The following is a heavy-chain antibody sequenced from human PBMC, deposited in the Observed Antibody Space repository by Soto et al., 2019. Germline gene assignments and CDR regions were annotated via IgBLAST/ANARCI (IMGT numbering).Heavy chain of an antibody. D-gene: IGHD4-17*01. J-gene: IGHJ6*02. V-gene: IGHV4-30-2*01. CDR2: IYNTGST. Sequence: TLYLTCAVSGGSISSGGHSWSWIRQTPGKGLEWIGYIYNTGSTYYNPSLKSRVTISIDWSKNQFSLKLTSVTAADTAVYYFAISTDYGAGGTDVPGQGTRVSVSS. CDR3: AISTDYGAGGTDV. CDR1: GGSISSGGHS.